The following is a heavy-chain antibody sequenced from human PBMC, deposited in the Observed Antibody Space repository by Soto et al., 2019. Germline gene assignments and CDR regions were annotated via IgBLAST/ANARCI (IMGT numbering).Heavy chain of an antibody. CDR2: ISGSGGST. Sequence: GGSLRLSCAASGFTFSSYAMSWVRQAPGKGLEWVSAISGSGGSTYYADSVKGRFTISRDNSKNTLYLQMNSLRAEDTAVYYCAKVGDSSGWAGYYYYYYMDVWGKGTTVTVSS. CDR1: GFTFSSYA. CDR3: AKVGDSSGWAGYYYYYYMDV. D-gene: IGHD6-19*01. V-gene: IGHV3-23*01. J-gene: IGHJ6*03.